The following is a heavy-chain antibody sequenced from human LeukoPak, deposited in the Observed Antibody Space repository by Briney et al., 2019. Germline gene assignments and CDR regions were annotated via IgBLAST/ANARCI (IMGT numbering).Heavy chain of an antibody. CDR3: ARVGAGYNWFDP. CDR2: ISAYNGNT. Sequence: ASVKVSCKASGYTFTSYGISWVRQAPGQGPEWMGWISAYNGNTNYAQKLQGRVTMTTDTSTSTAYMELRSLISDDTAVYYCARVGAGYNWFDPWGQGTLVTVSS. J-gene: IGHJ5*02. V-gene: IGHV1-18*01. CDR1: GYTFTSYG. D-gene: IGHD4/OR15-4a*01.